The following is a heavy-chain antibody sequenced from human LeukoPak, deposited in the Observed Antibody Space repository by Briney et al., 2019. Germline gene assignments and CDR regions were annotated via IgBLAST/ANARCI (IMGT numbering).Heavy chain of an antibody. V-gene: IGHV4-38-2*01. J-gene: IGHJ4*02. CDR1: GHSISSGYY. Sequence: SETLSLTCAVSGHSISSGYYWGWIRQPPGKGLEWIGSIYHSGSTYYNPSLKSRVTISVDTSKNQFSLKLSSVTAADTAVYYCARLSVVPAAKVDYWGQGTLVTVSS. CDR2: IYHSGST. CDR3: ARLSVVPAAKVDY. D-gene: IGHD2-2*01.